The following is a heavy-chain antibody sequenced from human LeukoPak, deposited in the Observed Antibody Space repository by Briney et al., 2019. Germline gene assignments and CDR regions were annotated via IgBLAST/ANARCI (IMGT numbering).Heavy chain of an antibody. J-gene: IGHJ4*02. CDR2: IYPGGSDT. CDR1: GSRFTSYW. D-gene: IGHD3-22*01. Sequence: GASLKISCKGSGSRFTSYWIGWVRQMPGKGLEWMGIIYPGGSDTRYSPSFQGQVTISADKSISTAYLQWSSLKASDTAMYYCARLGDSSGYYYVYPDYWGQGTLVTVSS. CDR3: ARLGDSSGYYYVYPDY. V-gene: IGHV5-51*01.